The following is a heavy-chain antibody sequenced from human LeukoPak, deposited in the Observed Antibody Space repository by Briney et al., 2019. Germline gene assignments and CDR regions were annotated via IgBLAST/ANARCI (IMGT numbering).Heavy chain of an antibody. D-gene: IGHD3-22*01. CDR2: ISSSGSTI. CDR1: GFTFSSYE. V-gene: IGHV3-48*03. J-gene: IGHJ4*02. CDR3: ARDGLYYDSSGYYPGFDY. Sequence: GGSLRLSCAASGFTFSSYEMNWVRQAPGKGLEWVSYISSSGSTIYYADSVKGRSTISRDNAKNSLYLQMNSLRAKDTAVYYCARDGLYYDSSGYYPGFDYWGQGTLVTVSS.